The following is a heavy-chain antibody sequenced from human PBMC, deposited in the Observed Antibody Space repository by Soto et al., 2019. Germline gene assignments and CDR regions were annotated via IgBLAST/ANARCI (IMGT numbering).Heavy chain of an antibody. CDR2: ISYDGSNK. V-gene: IGHV3-30*18. D-gene: IGHD5-12*01. Sequence: GGSLRLSCAASGFTFSSYGMHWVRQAPGKGLEWVAVISYDGSNKYYADSVKGRFTISRDNSKNTLYLQMNSLRAEDTAVYYCAKEFNVDIVATIPNYYYYGMDVWGQGTTVTVSS. CDR1: GFTFSSYG. J-gene: IGHJ6*02. CDR3: AKEFNVDIVATIPNYYYYGMDV.